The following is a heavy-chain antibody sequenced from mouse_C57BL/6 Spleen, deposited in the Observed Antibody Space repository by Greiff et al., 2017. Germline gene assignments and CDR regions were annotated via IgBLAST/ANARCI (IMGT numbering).Heavy chain of an antibody. CDR3: ARELRPDY. Sequence: VKLQQPGAELVRPGTSVKLSCKASGYTFTSYWMHWVKQRPGQGLEWIGVIDPSDSYTNYNQKFKGKATLTVDTSSSTAYMQLSSLTSEDSAVYYCARELRPDYWGQGTTLTVSS. V-gene: IGHV1-59*01. D-gene: IGHD1-2*01. J-gene: IGHJ2*01. CDR1: GYTFTSYW. CDR2: IDPSDSYT.